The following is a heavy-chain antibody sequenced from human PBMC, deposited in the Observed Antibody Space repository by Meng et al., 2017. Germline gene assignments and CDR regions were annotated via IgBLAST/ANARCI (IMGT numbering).Heavy chain of an antibody. D-gene: IGHD7-27*01. Sequence: VMLVKCGAEAKKPGSSVQVSCKASGGTFSTYAISWVRQAPGQGLEWMGGIIPIFGTANYAQKFQGRVTITADESTSTAYMELSSLRSEDTAVYYCASNDGTGDRTGGDYWGQGTLVTVSS. CDR1: GGTFSTYA. V-gene: IGHV1-69*01. J-gene: IGHJ4*02. CDR2: IIPIFGTA. CDR3: ASNDGTGDRTGGDY.